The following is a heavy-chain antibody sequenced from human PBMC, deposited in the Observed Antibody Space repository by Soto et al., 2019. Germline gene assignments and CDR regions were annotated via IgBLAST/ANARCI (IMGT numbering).Heavy chain of an antibody. CDR1: GFTFSSYA. CDR3: VKDFWSIAARPSY. V-gene: IGHV3-64D*06. Sequence: GSLRLSCSASGFTFSSYAMHWVRQAPGKGLEYVSAISSNGGSTYYADSVKGRFTISRDNSKNTLYLQMSSLRAEDTAVYYCVKDFWSIAARPSYWGQGTLVTVSS. CDR2: ISSNGGST. J-gene: IGHJ4*02. D-gene: IGHD6-6*01.